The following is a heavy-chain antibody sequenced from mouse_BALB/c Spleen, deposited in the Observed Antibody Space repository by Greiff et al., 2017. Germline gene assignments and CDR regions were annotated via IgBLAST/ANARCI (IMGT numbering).Heavy chain of an antibody. CDR1: GYSFTSYW. Sequence: VQLQQSGTVLARPGASVKMSCKASGYSFTSYWMHWVKQRPGQGLEWIGAIYPGNSDTSYNQKFKGKAKLTAVTSASTAYMELSSLTNEDSAVYYCTRTDYDAGFAYWGQGTLVTVSA. CDR3: TRTDYDAGFAY. D-gene: IGHD2-4*01. CDR2: IYPGNSDT. J-gene: IGHJ3*01. V-gene: IGHV1-5*01.